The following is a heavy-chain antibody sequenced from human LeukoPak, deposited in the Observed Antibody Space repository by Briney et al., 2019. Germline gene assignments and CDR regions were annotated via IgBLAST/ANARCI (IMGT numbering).Heavy chain of an antibody. CDR1: GGSFSGYY. J-gene: IGHJ4*02. V-gene: IGHV4-34*01. Sequence: PSETLPLTCAVYGGSFSGYYWSWIRQPPGKGLEWIGEINHSGSTNYNPSLKSRVTISVDTSKNQFSLKLSSVTAADTAVYYCARGGSGYDFWSGPFGIDYWGQGTLVTVSS. CDR3: ARGGSGYDFWSGPFGIDY. CDR2: INHSGST. D-gene: IGHD3-3*01.